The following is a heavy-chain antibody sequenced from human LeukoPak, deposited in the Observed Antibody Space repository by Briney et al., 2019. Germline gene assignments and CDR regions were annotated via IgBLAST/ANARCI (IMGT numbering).Heavy chain of an antibody. D-gene: IGHD6-6*01. Sequence: SVQDSCKASGGTFSSYTISWVRQAPGQGLEWMGRIIPILGIANYAQKFQGRVPITADKSTSTAYMELSSLRSEDTAVYYCAREYSSSPWAFDYWGQGTLVTVSS. J-gene: IGHJ4*02. V-gene: IGHV1-69*04. CDR2: IIPILGIA. CDR1: GGTFSSYT. CDR3: AREYSSSPWAFDY.